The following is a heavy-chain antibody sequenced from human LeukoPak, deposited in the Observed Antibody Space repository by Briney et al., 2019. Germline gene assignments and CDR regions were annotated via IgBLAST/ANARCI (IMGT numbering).Heavy chain of an antibody. J-gene: IGHJ5*02. D-gene: IGHD3-3*01. V-gene: IGHV1-8*01. CDR1: ADTLSGYD. Sequence: ASVKVSCKSSADTLSGYDVHWVRQAPGQGLEWLGWISPDDGFTGYAQDFQGRLTMTTDTTINTVFMELSGLKSEDTAVYYCATESAITISGVVFHYFDPWGQGTPVTVSS. CDR2: ISPDDGFT. CDR3: ATESAITISGVVFHYFDP.